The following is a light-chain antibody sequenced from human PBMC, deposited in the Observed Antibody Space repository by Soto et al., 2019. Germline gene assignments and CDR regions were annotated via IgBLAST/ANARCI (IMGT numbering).Light chain of an antibody. CDR2: HSH. Sequence: QSVLTQSPSASGTPGQRVTISCSGSSSNIGSNTVNWYQQLPGTAPKLLIYHSHQRPSGVPDRFSGSKYGTSASLAISGLQSEDETHYYCATWDGSLNGVVFGGGTKLTVL. CDR1: SSNIGSNT. CDR3: ATWDGSLNGVV. V-gene: IGLV1-44*01. J-gene: IGLJ2*01.